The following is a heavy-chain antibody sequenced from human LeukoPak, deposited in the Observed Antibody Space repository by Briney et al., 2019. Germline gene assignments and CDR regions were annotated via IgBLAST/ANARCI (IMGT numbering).Heavy chain of an antibody. CDR2: IYYSGST. D-gene: IGHD2-21*02. CDR1: GFTFSSYS. J-gene: IGHJ4*02. V-gene: IGHV4-39*07. CDR3: ARDRGHIVVVTAIQAFDY. Sequence: GSLRLSCAASGFTFSSYSMNWVRQAPGKGLEWIGSIYYSGSTYYNPSLKSRVTISVDTSKNQFSLKLSSVTAADTAVYYCARDRGHIVVVTAIQAFDYWGQGTLVTVSS.